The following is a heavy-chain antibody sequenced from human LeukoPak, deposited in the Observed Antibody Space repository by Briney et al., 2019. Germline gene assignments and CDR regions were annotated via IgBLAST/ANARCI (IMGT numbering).Heavy chain of an antibody. CDR3: ARDSPYYYDSSGYQFEY. V-gene: IGHV1-18*01. CDR2: ISAYNGIT. CDR1: GYTFTSYG. D-gene: IGHD3-22*01. Sequence: ASVKVSCKASGYTFTSYGISWVRQAPGQALEWMGWISAYNGITNYAQKLQGRVTMTTDTSTSTAYMELRSLRSDDTAVYYCARDSPYYYDSSGYQFEYWGQGTLVTVSS. J-gene: IGHJ4*02.